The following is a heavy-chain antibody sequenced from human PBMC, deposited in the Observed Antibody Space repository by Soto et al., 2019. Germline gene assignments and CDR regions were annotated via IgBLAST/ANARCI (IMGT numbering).Heavy chain of an antibody. Sequence: PSETLSLTCAVYGGSFSGYYWSWIRQPPGKGLEWIGEINHSGSTNYNPSLKSRVTISVGTSKNQFSLKLSSVTAADTAVYYCARTGTYDILTGYPIDYWGQGTLVTVSS. J-gene: IGHJ4*02. CDR2: INHSGST. CDR3: ARTGTYDILTGYPIDY. V-gene: IGHV4-34*01. CDR1: GGSFSGYY. D-gene: IGHD3-9*01.